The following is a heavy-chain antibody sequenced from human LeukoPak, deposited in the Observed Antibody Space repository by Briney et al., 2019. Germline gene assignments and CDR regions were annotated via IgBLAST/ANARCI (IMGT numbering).Heavy chain of an antibody. Sequence: GESLKISCKGSGYSFTSYWIAWVRQMPGQGLEYMGIIYPGDSDTRYSPSFQDQVTISADNSITTASLQWSSLMASDTAMYYCARAPTSLSNPYYFDNWGQGTLVTVSS. V-gene: IGHV5-51*01. CDR1: GYSFTSYW. J-gene: IGHJ4*02. CDR2: IYPGDSDT. CDR3: ARAPTSLSNPYYFDN.